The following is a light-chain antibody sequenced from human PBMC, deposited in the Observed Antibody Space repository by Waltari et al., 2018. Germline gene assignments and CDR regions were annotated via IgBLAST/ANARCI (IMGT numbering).Light chain of an antibody. Sequence: DVVMTQSPLSLPVTLGQPASISCRSSQSLVHGEGDTYLSWFQQRPGQSPRRLIYKVSNRDSGVPDRFSGSGSGTDFTLKISRVEADDIAIYYCMQGTRWPRSFGQGTKVEIE. J-gene: IGKJ1*01. V-gene: IGKV2-30*02. CDR1: QSLVHGEGDTY. CDR3: MQGTRWPRS. CDR2: KVS.